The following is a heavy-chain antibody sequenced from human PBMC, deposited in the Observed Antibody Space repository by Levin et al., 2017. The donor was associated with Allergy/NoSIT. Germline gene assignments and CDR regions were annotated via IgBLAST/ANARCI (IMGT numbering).Heavy chain of an antibody. CDR2: ISSTSTYT. CDR1: GFTFSDYY. V-gene: IGHV3-11*05. J-gene: IGHJ5*02. D-gene: IGHD3-22*01. Sequence: GGSLRLSCAASGFTFSDYYMSWIRQAPGKGLEWVSYISSTSTYTNYADSVKGRFTISRDNAKNLLYLQMSSLRAEDTAVYYCARDERSTVTVKVTDCFDPWGQGTLVTVSS. CDR3: ARDERSTVTVKVTDCFDP.